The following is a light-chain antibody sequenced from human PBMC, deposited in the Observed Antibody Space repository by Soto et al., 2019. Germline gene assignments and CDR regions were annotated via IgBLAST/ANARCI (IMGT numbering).Light chain of an antibody. Sequence: EIVMTQSPATLSVSPGERATLSCRASQSVSSNLAWYQQKPGQAPRLLIYGASTRATGIPARFSGSGSGTEFTLTIRSLPSEDFAVYYCQQYNNRPPGGSLTFGGGTKVEIK. J-gene: IGKJ4*01. CDR3: QQYNNRPPGGSLT. V-gene: IGKV3-15*01. CDR2: GAS. CDR1: QSVSSN.